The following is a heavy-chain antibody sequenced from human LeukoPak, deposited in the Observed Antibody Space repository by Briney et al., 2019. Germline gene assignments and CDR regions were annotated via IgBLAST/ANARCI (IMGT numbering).Heavy chain of an antibody. CDR2: ISYDGSNK. J-gene: IGHJ4*02. CDR1: GFTFSSYG. V-gene: IGHV3-30*18. Sequence: GGSLRLSCAASGFTFSSYGMHWVRQAPGKGLEWVAVISYDGSNKYYADSVKGRFTISRDNSKNTLYLRMNSLRAEDTAVYYCAKDHSGSGEIDYWGQGTLVTVSS. CDR3: AKDHSGSGEIDY. D-gene: IGHD3-10*01.